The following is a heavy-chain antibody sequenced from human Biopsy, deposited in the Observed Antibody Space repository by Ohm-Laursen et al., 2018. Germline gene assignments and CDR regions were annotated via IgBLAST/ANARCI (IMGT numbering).Heavy chain of an antibody. CDR2: LTTGSSYI. V-gene: IGHV3-21*01. D-gene: IGHD6-19*01. CDR1: GGSFRGFF. Sequence: GTLSLTCAVYGGSFRGFFWGWIRPTPGEGGGGGASLTTGSSYIYYADSVKGRFTISRDNPKNSLYLQMNSLRADDSAVYFCAREQPALSGGGSWFDSWGQGTLVIVSS. CDR3: AREQPALSGGGSWFDS. J-gene: IGHJ5*01.